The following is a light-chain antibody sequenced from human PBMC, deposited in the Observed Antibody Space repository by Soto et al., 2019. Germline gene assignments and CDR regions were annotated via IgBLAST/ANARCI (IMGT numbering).Light chain of an antibody. Sequence: EVVSTQSPGTVSLSPGERATLSCRASQSITSSYIAWYQQKPGQAPRLLIYAASSRATGIPDRFSGSGSGTDFTLSISRLEPEDFAVYYCQQYGSSVTWTFGQGTKVEIK. CDR2: AAS. CDR3: QQYGSSVTWT. J-gene: IGKJ1*01. CDR1: QSITSSY. V-gene: IGKV3-20*01.